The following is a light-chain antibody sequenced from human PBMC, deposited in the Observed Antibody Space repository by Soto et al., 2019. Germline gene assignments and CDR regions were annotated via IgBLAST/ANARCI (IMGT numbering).Light chain of an antibody. CDR2: TVY. V-gene: IGKV2-40*01. Sequence: DIVMTQTPLSLPVTPGEPASISCRSSQSLLDSDDGNTYLDWYLQKPGQSQQLXIYTVYSRASGVQDRFSGSGSGTDFTLKIRRVEAEDVGVYYCMQRVEFPLTFGGGTKVDIK. CDR3: MQRVEFPLT. J-gene: IGKJ4*01. CDR1: QSLLDSDDGNTY.